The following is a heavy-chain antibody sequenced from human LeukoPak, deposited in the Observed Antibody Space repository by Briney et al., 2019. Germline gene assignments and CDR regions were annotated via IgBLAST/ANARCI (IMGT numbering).Heavy chain of an antibody. V-gene: IGHV3-74*01. CDR1: GNYW. Sequence: PGGSLRLSCAASGNYWMHWVRQVPGKGLVWVSHINSDGSWTSYADSVKGRFTISRDNAKNTLYLQMNNLRAEDTAVYYCARGRYYFEYWGQGTLVTVSS. J-gene: IGHJ4*02. D-gene: IGHD3-3*01. CDR3: ARGRYYFEY. CDR2: INSDGSWT.